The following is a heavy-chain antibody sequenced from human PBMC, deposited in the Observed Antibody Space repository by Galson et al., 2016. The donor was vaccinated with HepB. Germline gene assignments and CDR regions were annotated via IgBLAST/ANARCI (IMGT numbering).Heavy chain of an antibody. CDR2: IYWDGDK. V-gene: IGHV2-5*02. Sequence: PALVKPTQTLTLTCTFSGFSLTTGGVGVAWIRQPPGKALEWLALIYWDGDKRFSPSLQNRLTISKATSKNPVLLTLTNLDSVDTGTYYCARDMIYYGSGRFDYWGQGTVVTVSS. CDR3: ARDMIYYGSGRFDY. J-gene: IGHJ4*02. CDR1: GFSLTTGGVG. D-gene: IGHD3-10*01.